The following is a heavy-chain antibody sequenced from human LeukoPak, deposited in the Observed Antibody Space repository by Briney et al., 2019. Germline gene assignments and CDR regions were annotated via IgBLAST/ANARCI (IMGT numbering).Heavy chain of an antibody. CDR2: MNPNSGNT. Sequence: ASVKVSCKASGYTFTSYDINWVRQATGQGLEWMGWMNPNSGNTGYAQKFQGRVTMTRNTSISTAYMELSSLRSEDTAVYYCARCTPDYDYVWGSYRYPTGMDVWGQGTTVTVSS. CDR1: GYTFTSYD. V-gene: IGHV1-8*01. D-gene: IGHD3-16*02. J-gene: IGHJ6*02. CDR3: ARCTPDYDYVWGSYRYPTGMDV.